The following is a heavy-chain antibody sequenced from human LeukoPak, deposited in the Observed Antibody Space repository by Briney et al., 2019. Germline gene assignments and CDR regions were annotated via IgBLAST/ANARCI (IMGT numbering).Heavy chain of an antibody. CDR2: ISGSGGST. D-gene: IGHD1-1*01. V-gene: IGHV3-23*01. Sequence: GGSLRLSCAASGFTFTNYWMNWLRQAPGKGLEWVSAISGSGGSTYYADSVKGRFTISRDNSKNTLYLQMNSLRAEDTAVYYCAKDLGAMDWNDEYYFDYWGQGTLVTVSS. CDR1: GFTFTNYW. J-gene: IGHJ4*02. CDR3: AKDLGAMDWNDEYYFDY.